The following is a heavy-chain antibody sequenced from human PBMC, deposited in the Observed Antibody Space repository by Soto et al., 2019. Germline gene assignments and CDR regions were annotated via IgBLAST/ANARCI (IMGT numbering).Heavy chain of an antibody. CDR1: GFTFSSYD. V-gene: IGHV3-13*01. J-gene: IGHJ6*02. Sequence: GGSLRLSCAASGFTFSSYDMHWVRQATGKGLEWVSAIGTAGDTYYPGSVKGRFTISRENAKNSLYLQMNSLRAEDTAVYYCARAPLRFLEWLFLLYYYYYGMDVWGQGTTVTVSS. CDR2: IGTAGDT. CDR3: ARAPLRFLEWLFLLYYYYYGMDV. D-gene: IGHD3-3*01.